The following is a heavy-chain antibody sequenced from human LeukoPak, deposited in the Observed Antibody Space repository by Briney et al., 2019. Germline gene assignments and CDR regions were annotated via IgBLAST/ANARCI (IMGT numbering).Heavy chain of an antibody. CDR3: ARSDGKLGIAYYYYGMDV. CDR1: GLTFSSYW. V-gene: IGHV3-7*01. CDR2: IKQDGSEK. D-gene: IGHD7-27*01. Sequence: GGSLRLSCAAPGLTFSSYWMSWVRKAPGKGLEWVANIKQDGSEKYYVDSVKGRFTISRDNAKNSLYLQMNSLRAEDTAVYYCARSDGKLGIAYYYYGMDVWGQGTTVTVSS. J-gene: IGHJ6*02.